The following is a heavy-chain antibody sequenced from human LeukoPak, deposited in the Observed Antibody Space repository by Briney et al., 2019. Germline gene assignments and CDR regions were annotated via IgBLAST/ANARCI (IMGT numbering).Heavy chain of an antibody. CDR3: ARDMSSGWSFDY. CDR1: GYTFTSYA. Sequence: ASVKVSCKASGYTFTSYAIHWVRQAPGQRLEWMGWISAGNGNTKYSQNFQGRVTFISNTSATTAFMELSSLRSEDAAVYYCARDMSSGWSFDYWGQGTLVTVLS. V-gene: IGHV1-3*01. J-gene: IGHJ4*02. D-gene: IGHD6-19*01. CDR2: ISAGNGNT.